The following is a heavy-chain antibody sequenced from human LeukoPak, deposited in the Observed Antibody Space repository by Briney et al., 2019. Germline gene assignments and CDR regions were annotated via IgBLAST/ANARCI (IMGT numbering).Heavy chain of an antibody. Sequence: EASVKVSCKVSGYTLTELSMHWVRQAPGKGLEWMGGFDPEDGETIYAQKFQGRVTMTEDTSTDTAYMELSSLRSEDTAVYYCATLSDYSNYGWFDPWGQGTLVTVSS. CDR1: GYTLTELS. CDR3: ATLSDYSNYGWFDP. V-gene: IGHV1-24*01. D-gene: IGHD4-11*01. J-gene: IGHJ5*02. CDR2: FDPEDGET.